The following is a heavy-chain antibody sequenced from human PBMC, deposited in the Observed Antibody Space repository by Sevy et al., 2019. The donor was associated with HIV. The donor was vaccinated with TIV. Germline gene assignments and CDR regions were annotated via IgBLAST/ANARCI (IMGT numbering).Heavy chain of an antibody. CDR2: IWYDGSKI. J-gene: IGHJ4*02. D-gene: IGHD5-12*01. CDR1: GFTFSNYA. CDR3: AKGGLNSGYYYYFDY. V-gene: IGHV3-33*06. Sequence: GGSLRLSCAASGFTFSNYAMHWVRQAPGKGLAWVALIWYDGSKILYADSVKGRFTISRDNSESTLYLQMNSLRAEDTALYHCAKGGLNSGYYYYFDYWGQGTLVTVSS.